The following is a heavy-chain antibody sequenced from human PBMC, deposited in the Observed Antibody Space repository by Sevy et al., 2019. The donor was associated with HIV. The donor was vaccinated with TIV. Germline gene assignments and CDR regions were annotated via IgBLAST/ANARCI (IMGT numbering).Heavy chain of an antibody. CDR1: GFTFSDHY. CDR2: TRNKANSYTT. CDR3: ARVVSPWEPYYFDY. Sequence: EGSLRLSCAASGFTFSDHYMDWVRQAPGKGLEWVGRTRNKANSYTTEYAASVKGRFTISRDDSKNSLYLQMNSLKIEDTAVYYCARVVSPWEPYYFDYWGQGTLVTVSS. V-gene: IGHV3-72*01. D-gene: IGHD1-26*01. J-gene: IGHJ4*02.